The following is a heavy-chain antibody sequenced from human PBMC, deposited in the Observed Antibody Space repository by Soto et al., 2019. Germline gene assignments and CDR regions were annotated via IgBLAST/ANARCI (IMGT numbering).Heavy chain of an antibody. J-gene: IGHJ5*02. CDR1: GGSVSSRSHF. CDR2: IYYTGNT. Sequence: QVQLQESGPGVVKPSDTLSVTCTVSGGSVSSRSHFWSWIRQPPGGGLQWIGYIYYTGNTNYSPPIKRRATLSVETSRNQFSLRLTSVTAADTDIYYCARYDAESGYNKLDPCGQGTLVTVSS. V-gene: IGHV4-61*01. D-gene: IGHD5-12*01. CDR3: ARYDAESGYNKLDP.